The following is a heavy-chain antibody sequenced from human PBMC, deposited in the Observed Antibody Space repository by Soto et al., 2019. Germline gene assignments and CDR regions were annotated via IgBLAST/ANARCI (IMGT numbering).Heavy chain of an antibody. J-gene: IGHJ6*02. CDR1: GFTFDDYA. Sequence: GGSLSLSCAASGFTFDDYAMHWVRQAPGKGLEWVSGISWNSGSIGYADSVKGRFTISRDNAKNSLYLQMNSLRAEDTALYYCAKDAITMVRGVISYYGMDVWGQGTTVTVSS. CDR2: ISWNSGSI. V-gene: IGHV3-9*01. CDR3: AKDAITMVRGVISYYGMDV. D-gene: IGHD3-10*01.